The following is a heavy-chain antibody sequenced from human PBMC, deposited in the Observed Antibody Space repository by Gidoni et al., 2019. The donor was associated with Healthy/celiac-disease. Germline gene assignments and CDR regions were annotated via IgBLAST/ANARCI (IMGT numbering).Heavy chain of an antibody. D-gene: IGHD3-16*02. CDR3: AREVMITFGGVIAVDY. Sequence: QVQLVESGGGVVQPGRSLRLSCAASGFPFSSYGMHWVRLAPGKGLEWVAVIWYDGSNKYYADSVKGRFTISRDNSKNTLYLQMNSLRAEDTAVYYCAREVMITFGGVIAVDYWGQGTLVTVSS. CDR1: GFPFSSYG. CDR2: IWYDGSNK. V-gene: IGHV3-33*01. J-gene: IGHJ4*02.